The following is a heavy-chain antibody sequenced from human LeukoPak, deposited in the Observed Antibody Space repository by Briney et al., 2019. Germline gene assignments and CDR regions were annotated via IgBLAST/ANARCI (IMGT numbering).Heavy chain of an antibody. Sequence: GGSLRLSCAASGFTFSSYSMNWVRQAPGKGLEWVSYISSSSSTIYYADSVKGRFTISRDNAKNSLYLQMNSLRAEDTAVYYCTSTVVVAAGPDAFDIWGQGTMVTVSS. CDR1: GFTFSSYS. CDR3: TSTVVVAAGPDAFDI. D-gene: IGHD2-15*01. V-gene: IGHV3-48*04. CDR2: ISSSSSTI. J-gene: IGHJ3*02.